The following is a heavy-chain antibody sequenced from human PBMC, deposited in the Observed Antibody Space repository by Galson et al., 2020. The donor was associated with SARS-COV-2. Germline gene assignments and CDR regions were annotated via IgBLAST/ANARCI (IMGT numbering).Heavy chain of an antibody. CDR1: GYTFTSYG. CDR2: ISAYNGNT. J-gene: IGHJ6*02. CDR3: ARDPRFLEWLLFGGAGKYYGMDV. D-gene: IGHD3-3*01. Sequence: ASVKVSCKASGYTFTSYGITWVRQAPGQGLEWMGWISAYNGNTNYAQRLQGRVTMTTDTSTSTAYMELRSLRSDDTAVYYCARDPRFLEWLLFGGAGKYYGMDVWGQGTTVTVSS. V-gene: IGHV1-18*01.